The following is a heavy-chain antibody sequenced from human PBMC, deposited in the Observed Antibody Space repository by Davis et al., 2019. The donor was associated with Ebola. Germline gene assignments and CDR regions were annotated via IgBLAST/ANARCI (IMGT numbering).Heavy chain of an antibody. V-gene: IGHV1-18*01. CDR1: GITFNSFL. Sequence: AASVKVSCKANGITFNSFLITWVRQAPGQGPEWMGWINGYNGDTDYVQSLQDRVSMTTDSSTSTAYMELRNLRFDDTAVYYCARDYRSGFYDQLDHWGQGTQVTVSS. CDR3: ARDYRSGFYDQLDH. CDR2: INGYNGDT. J-gene: IGHJ4*02. D-gene: IGHD3-3*01.